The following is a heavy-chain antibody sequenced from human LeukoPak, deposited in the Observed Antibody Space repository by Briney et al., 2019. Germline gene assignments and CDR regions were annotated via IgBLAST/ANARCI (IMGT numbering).Heavy chain of an antibody. V-gene: IGHV4-4*07. CDR2: LYPGVST. J-gene: IGHJ6*03. D-gene: IGHD3-22*01. Sequence: SETLSLTCTVSGGPIYSYYWSWIRQSAGKGLEWIGRLYPGVSTDYNPSLKSRVTMSLDTSKKQFALTLSAVTAADTAVYYCARLKFYDSTGYSLSHYMDVWGKGTTVTVSS. CDR3: ARLKFYDSTGYSLSHYMDV. CDR1: GGPIYSYY.